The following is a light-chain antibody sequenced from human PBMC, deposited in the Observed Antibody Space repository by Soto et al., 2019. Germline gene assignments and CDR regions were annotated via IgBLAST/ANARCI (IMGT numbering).Light chain of an antibody. V-gene: IGKV3-15*01. J-gene: IGKJ2*01. CDR1: QSVSSSY. CDR3: QQYDIWPPYT. CDR2: DAS. Sequence: EIVVTQYQAALSVSPEERATASCSASQSVSSSYLAWYQQKPGQAPRLLIYDASTRATGIPPRFSGGGSGTEFTVTISSLQSEDFAIYYCQQYDIWPPYTFGQGTKVDIK.